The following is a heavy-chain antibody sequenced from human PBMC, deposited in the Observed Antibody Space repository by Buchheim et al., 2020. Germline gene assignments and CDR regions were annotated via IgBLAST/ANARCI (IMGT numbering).Heavy chain of an antibody. CDR1: GFTFNNYA. D-gene: IGHD2-2*01. V-gene: IGHV3-23*01. Sequence: EVQLLESGGGLVQPGGSLRLSCAASGFTFNNYAMNWVRQVPGKGLEWVSGITGSGSRTYYADSVKGRLTISRDNSKGTLYLQMNSLRAEDTAVYYCAKGGYCSSSDCYRAYYYYNMDAWGQGTT. CDR2: ITGSGSRT. CDR3: AKGGYCSSSDCYRAYYYYNMDA. J-gene: IGHJ6*02.